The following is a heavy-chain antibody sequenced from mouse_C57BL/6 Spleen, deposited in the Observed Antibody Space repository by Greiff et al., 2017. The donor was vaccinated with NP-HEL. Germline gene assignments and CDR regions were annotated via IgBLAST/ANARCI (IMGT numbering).Heavy chain of an antibody. V-gene: IGHV1-15*01. Sequence: VQLQESGAELVRPGASVTLSCKASGYTFTDYEMHWVKQTPVHGLEWIGAIDSETGGTAYNQKFKGKAILTADKSSSTAYMELRSLTSEDSAVYYCTELGRFAYWGQGTLVTVSA. J-gene: IGHJ3*01. D-gene: IGHD4-1*01. CDR2: IDSETGGT. CDR1: GYTFTDYE. CDR3: TELGRFAY.